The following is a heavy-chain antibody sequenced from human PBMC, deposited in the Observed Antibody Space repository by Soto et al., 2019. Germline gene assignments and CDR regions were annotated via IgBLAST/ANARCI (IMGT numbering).Heavy chain of an antibody. CDR1: GYTFTSYY. V-gene: IGHV1-46*01. Sequence: ASVKVSCKASGYTFTSYYMHWVRQAPGQGLEWMGIINPSGGSTSYAQKFQGRVTMTRDTSTSTVYMELSSLRSEDTAVYYCARDLAGGYSYGYGGGGDYWGQGTLVTVSS. CDR3: ARDLAGGYSYGYGGGGDY. J-gene: IGHJ4*02. D-gene: IGHD5-18*01. CDR2: INPSGGST.